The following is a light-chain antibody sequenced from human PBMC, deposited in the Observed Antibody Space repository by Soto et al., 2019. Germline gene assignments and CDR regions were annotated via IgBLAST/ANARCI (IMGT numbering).Light chain of an antibody. CDR2: SNN. V-gene: IGLV1-44*01. CDR1: TSNIGSNT. Sequence: QSVLTQPPSASGTPGQRVTISCSGSTSNIGSNTVSWYQQLPGTAPKLLIYSNNQRPSGVPDRFSGSKSGTSASLAISGLQSEADADYYCAAWDDSLNVVVFGGGTQLTVL. CDR3: AAWDDSLNVVV. J-gene: IGLJ2*01.